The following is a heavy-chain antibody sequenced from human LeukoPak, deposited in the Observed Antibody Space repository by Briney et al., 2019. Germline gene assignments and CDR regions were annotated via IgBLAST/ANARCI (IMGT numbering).Heavy chain of an antibody. CDR3: ARGDSGYGGYYYGMDV. J-gene: IGHJ6*02. D-gene: IGHD5-12*01. CDR1: GGSISSYY. V-gene: IGHV4-59*01. CDR2: IYYSGST. Sequence: PSETLSLTCTVSGGSISSYYWSWIRQPPGKGLEWIGYIYYSGSTNYNPSLKSRVTISVDTSKNQFSLKLSSVTAAATAVYYCARGDSGYGGYYYGMDVWGQGTTVTVSS.